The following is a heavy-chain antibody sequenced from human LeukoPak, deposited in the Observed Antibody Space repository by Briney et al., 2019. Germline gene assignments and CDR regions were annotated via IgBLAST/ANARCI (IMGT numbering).Heavy chain of an antibody. Sequence: ASVKVSCKASGYTFTDYYVHWVRQAPGQGLEWMGWINPYSGGTNYAQKFQGRVTMTGDTSISTAYMELSRLRSDDTAVYYCARDLAFGEMVTNRGAFDIWGQGTMVTVSS. CDR2: INPYSGGT. CDR1: GYTFTDYY. J-gene: IGHJ3*02. D-gene: IGHD5-24*01. V-gene: IGHV1-2*02. CDR3: ARDLAFGEMVTNRGAFDI.